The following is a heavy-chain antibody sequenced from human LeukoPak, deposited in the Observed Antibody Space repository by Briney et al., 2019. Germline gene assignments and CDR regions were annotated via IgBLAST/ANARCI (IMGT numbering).Heavy chain of an antibody. J-gene: IGHJ4*02. CDR2: INHSGST. V-gene: IGHV4-34*01. CDR3: ARVYCGGDCYSGGPKYYFDY. Sequence: SETLSLTCAVYGGSFSGYYWSWIRQPPGKGLEWIGEINHSGSTNYNPSLKSRVTISADTSKNQFSLKLSSVTAADTAVYYCARVYCGGDCYSGGPKYYFDYWGQGTLVTVSS. CDR1: GGSFSGYY. D-gene: IGHD2-21*02.